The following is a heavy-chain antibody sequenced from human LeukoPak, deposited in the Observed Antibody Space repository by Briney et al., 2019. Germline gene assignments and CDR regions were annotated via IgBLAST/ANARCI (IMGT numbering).Heavy chain of an antibody. J-gene: IGHJ4*02. V-gene: IGHV3-21*01. CDR1: GFTFNSYS. Sequence: GGALQLSCGASGFTFNSYSMNWVRQAPGKGLEGGSSINSISRYISYADSVKGRFTISRDNAKNSLYLQMNSLRAEDTAVYYCARDYYDSSGYLGIFDYWGQGTLVTVSS. CDR2: INSISRYI. CDR3: ARDYYDSSGYLGIFDY. D-gene: IGHD3-22*01.